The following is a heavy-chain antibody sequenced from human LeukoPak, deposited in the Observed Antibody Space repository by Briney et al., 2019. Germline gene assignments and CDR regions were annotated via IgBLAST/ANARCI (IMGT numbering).Heavy chain of an antibody. CDR1: GGTFSNYA. J-gene: IGHJ5*02. CDR3: ARGRFMIEH. CDR2: IIVILGIA. D-gene: IGHD3-16*01. Sequence: GASVKVSCKASGGTFSNYALSWVRQAPGQGLEWMGRIIVILGIADYAQKFQGRVTITADKSTTTVYMELSSLRSQDTAVYYCARGRFMIEHWGQGTLVTVSS. V-gene: IGHV1-69*04.